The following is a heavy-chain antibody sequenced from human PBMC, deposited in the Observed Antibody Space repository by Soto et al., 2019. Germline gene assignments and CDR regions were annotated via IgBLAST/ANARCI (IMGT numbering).Heavy chain of an antibody. CDR1: GYSFTNYW. V-gene: IGHV5-51*01. CDR2: IYPGYSDT. CDR3: ARPWCSGATCYRGVDYGMDV. Sequence: GESLKISCKGSGYSFTNYWIDWVRQMPGRGLEWMGIIYPGYSDTRYNPSFEGQVTLSADKSISTAYLQWSSLKASDTAIYYCARPWCSGATCYRGVDYGMDVWGKGPTVTVS. D-gene: IGHD2-2*02. J-gene: IGHJ6*04.